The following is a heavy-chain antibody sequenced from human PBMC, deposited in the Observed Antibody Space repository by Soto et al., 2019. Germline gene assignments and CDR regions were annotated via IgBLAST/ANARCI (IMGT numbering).Heavy chain of an antibody. CDR3: TRRGAMAAGTLWPDY. CDR1: GYIFTSYY. CDR2: INPSGGDT. Sequence: GASVKVSCKASGYIFTSYYIHWVRQAPGQGLEWMGIINPSGGDTAYAQKFHGRVTMTRDTSTSTVYMELSSLRSEDTAVYYCTRRGAMAAGTLWPDYWGQGTLVTVSS. V-gene: IGHV1-46*03. D-gene: IGHD6-13*01. J-gene: IGHJ4*02.